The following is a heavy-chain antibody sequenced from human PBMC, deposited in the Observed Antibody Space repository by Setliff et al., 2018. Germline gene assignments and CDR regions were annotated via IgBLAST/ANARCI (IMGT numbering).Heavy chain of an antibody. CDR1: GHPFTGYY. D-gene: IGHD2-15*01. CDR2: INPNSGGT. Sequence: ASVKVSCKASGHPFTGYYMHWVRQAPGQGLEWMGWINPNSGGTHYARKFQGRVSMTRDTSITTAYMELSRLRSDDTAVSYCARVRDCSGGSCHRGFYHYMDVWGKGTTVTVSS. J-gene: IGHJ6*03. V-gene: IGHV1-2*02. CDR3: ARVRDCSGGSCHRGFYHYMDV.